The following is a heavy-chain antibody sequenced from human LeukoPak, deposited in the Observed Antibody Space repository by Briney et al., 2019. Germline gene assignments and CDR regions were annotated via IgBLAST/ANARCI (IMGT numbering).Heavy chain of an antibody. J-gene: IGHJ4*02. CDR1: GGTFSSYA. D-gene: IGHD3-10*01. Sequence: SVKVSCKASGGTFSSYAISWVRQAPGQGLEWMGGIIPIFGTANYAQKFQGRVTITADQSTSTAYMELSSLRSEDTAVYYCARAPMVRGVMSYFDYWGQGTLVTVSS. CDR3: ARAPMVRGVMSYFDY. CDR2: IIPIFGTA. V-gene: IGHV1-69*13.